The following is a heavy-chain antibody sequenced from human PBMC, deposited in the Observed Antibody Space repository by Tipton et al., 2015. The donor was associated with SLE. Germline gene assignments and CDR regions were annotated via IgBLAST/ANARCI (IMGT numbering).Heavy chain of an antibody. Sequence: LRLSCTVSGGSINNSNYHWAWIRQPPGKGLEWIGSIYHSGSIHYNPSLRSRVTISIDTSKNQFFLKLTTLTDADTAIYYCATDVEFSTVSFFGVLPWGQG. J-gene: IGHJ4*02. CDR3: ATDVEFSTVSFFGVLP. D-gene: IGHD3-3*01. V-gene: IGHV4-39*07. CDR2: IYHSGSI. CDR1: GGSINNSNYH.